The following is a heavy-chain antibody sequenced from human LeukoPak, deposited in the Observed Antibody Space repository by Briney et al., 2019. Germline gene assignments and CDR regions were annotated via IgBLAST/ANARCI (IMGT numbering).Heavy chain of an antibody. D-gene: IGHD6-19*01. CDR1: GFTFSSYS. Sequence: GGSLRLSCAASGFTFSSYSMNWVRQAPGGGLEWVPYVISRSTIYYANSVKGRFTISRDNTKNSLYLQMNSLRAEDTAVYYCATSQSSVAGIVGDWGQGTLVTVSS. CDR3: ATSQSSVAGIVGD. V-gene: IGHV3-48*01. J-gene: IGHJ4*02. CDR2: VISRSTI.